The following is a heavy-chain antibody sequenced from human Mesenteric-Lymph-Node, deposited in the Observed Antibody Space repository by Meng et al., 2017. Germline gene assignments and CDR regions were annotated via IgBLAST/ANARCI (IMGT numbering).Heavy chain of an antibody. V-gene: IGHV3-23*04. CDR1: GFSFNNYA. Sequence: EVQLVESGGELVQPGGTLRLSCAVSGFSFNNYAMSWVRQAPGKGLEWVSTISASGGSTYYADSAKGRFTISRDNSKNTLYLQMNSLRVDDTAVYYCAKDGLEYWSQGTLVTVSS. J-gene: IGHJ4*02. CDR3: AKDGLEY. CDR2: ISASGGST.